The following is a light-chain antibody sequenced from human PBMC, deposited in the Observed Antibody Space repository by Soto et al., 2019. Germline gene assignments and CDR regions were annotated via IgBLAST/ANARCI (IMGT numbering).Light chain of an antibody. Sequence: DIQMTQSPSSLSASVGDRVTITCRASQGISNYLAWYQQIPGKVPKLLISAASTLQSGVPSRFSCSGSGTDFTFTIRSLQPVDVATYYCQKYTNVPTFGEFTQVEI. CDR1: QGISNY. CDR3: QKYTNVPT. J-gene: IGKJ4*01. CDR2: AAS. V-gene: IGKV1-27*01.